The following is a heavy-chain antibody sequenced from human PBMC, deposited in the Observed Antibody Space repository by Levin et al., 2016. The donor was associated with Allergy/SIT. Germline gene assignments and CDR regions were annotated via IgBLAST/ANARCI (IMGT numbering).Heavy chain of an antibody. J-gene: IGHJ6*02. V-gene: IGHV1-58*01. D-gene: IGHD2-2*01. CDR3: VAEPAYQLSHNFYNYAMDV. Sequence: WVRQAPGQRLEWIGWIVVGSYTTSYAQKFQERVTISRDLSTSTVYMELSSLRSEDTAVYYCVAEPAYQLSHNFYNYAMDVWGPGTTVTVSS. CDR2: IVVGSYTT.